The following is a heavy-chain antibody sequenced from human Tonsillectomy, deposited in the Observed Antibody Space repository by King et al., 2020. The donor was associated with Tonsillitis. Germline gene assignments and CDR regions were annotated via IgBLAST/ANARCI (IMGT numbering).Heavy chain of an antibody. CDR1: GFSLSTSGVC. J-gene: IGHJ4*02. D-gene: IGHD6-19*01. V-gene: IGHV2-5*01. CDR2: IYWNDDK. CDR3: ARYSSGWYEVDY. Sequence: TLKESGPTLVKPTQTLTLTCTFSGFSLSTSGVCVGWIRQPPGKALEWLALIYWNDDKRYSPSLKSRLTITKDTSKNQVVLTMTNMDPVDTATYYCARYSSGWYEVDYWGQGTLVTVSS.